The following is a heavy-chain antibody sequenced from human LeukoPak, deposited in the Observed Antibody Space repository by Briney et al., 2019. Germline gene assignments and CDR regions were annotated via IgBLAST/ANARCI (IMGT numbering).Heavy chain of an antibody. CDR1: GGSFSGYY. V-gene: IGHV4-34*01. D-gene: IGHD6-19*01. Sequence: SETLSLTCAVYGGSFSGYYWSWIRQPPGKGLEGIGEINHSGSTNYNPSLKSRVTISVDTAKNQFSLKLSSVAAADTAVYYCARTVAGTPWGQGTLVTVSS. CDR3: ARTVAGTP. CDR2: INHSGST. J-gene: IGHJ5*02.